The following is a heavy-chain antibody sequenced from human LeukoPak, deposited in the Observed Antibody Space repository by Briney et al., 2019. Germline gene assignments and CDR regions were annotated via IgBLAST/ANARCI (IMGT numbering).Heavy chain of an antibody. CDR3: ASSAVRPGY. Sequence: GGSLRLSCAASGVTFSSESMNWVRQAPGKGLEWVASISSSSSDIYYADSVKGRFTISRDNAKNSLYLQIHSLRAEDTAVYYCASSAVRPGYWGQGTLVTVSS. CDR1: GVTFSSES. J-gene: IGHJ4*02. D-gene: IGHD3-10*01. CDR2: ISSSSSDI. V-gene: IGHV3-21*01.